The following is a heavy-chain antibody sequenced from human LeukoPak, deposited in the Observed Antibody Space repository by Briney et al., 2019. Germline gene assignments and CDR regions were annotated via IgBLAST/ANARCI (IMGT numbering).Heavy chain of an antibody. CDR2: ISDSGGSP. D-gene: IGHD2-21*02. CDR3: EKDLGGSGDYRPY. J-gene: IGHJ4*02. Sequence: PGGSLRLSCAASGITFSRFAMSWVRQAPGKGLEWVSGISDSGGSPYYADSVKGRFTISRDNSKNTLYLQMNSLSAEDTAVYYCEKDLGGSGDYRPYWGQGSVVTVSS. V-gene: IGHV3-23*01. CDR1: GITFSRFA.